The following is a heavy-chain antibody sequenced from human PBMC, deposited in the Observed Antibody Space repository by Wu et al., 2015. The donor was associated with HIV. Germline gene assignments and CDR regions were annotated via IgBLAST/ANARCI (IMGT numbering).Heavy chain of an antibody. Sequence: QVQLVQSGAEVKKPGASVKVSCKASGYTFTSYGISWVRQAPGQGLEWMGWISAYNGNTNYAQKLQGRVTMTTDTSTSTAYMELRSLRSDDTAVYYCARDLGLQDTMVRGVIPSAGMDVWGQGTTGHRLL. CDR3: ARDLGLQDTMVRGVIPSAGMDV. D-gene: IGHD3-10*01. CDR2: ISAYNGNT. V-gene: IGHV1-18*01. CDR1: GYTFTSYG. J-gene: IGHJ6*02.